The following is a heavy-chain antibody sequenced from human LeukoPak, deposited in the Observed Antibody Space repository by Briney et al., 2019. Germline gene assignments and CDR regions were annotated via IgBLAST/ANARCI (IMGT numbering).Heavy chain of an antibody. V-gene: IGHV3-21*01. Sequence: GGSKRLSCAASGFTFINYAMNWVRQAPGKGLEWVSSISSSSSYIYYADSVKGRFTISRDNAKNSLYLQMNSLRAEDTAVYYCARDFSATEVFDYWGQGTLVTVSS. CDR3: ARDFSATEVFDY. CDR1: GFTFINYA. J-gene: IGHJ4*02. D-gene: IGHD1-1*01. CDR2: ISSSSSYI.